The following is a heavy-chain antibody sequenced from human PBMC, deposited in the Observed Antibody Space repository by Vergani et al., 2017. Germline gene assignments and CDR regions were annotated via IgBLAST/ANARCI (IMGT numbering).Heavy chain of an antibody. CDR3: AKHFRGWGIDY. CDR1: GFTLSNYD. Sequence: QVHLVESGGGVVQRGGSLRLSCATSGFTLSNYDMQWIRQGPGKGLEFVAFIQFDGSNQYYADSVKGRFTLSRDFSKNTLYLQMNSLRTEDTATYYCAKHFRGWGIDYWGQGTQVIVSS. J-gene: IGHJ4*02. CDR2: IQFDGSNQ. V-gene: IGHV3-30*02. D-gene: IGHD3-16*01.